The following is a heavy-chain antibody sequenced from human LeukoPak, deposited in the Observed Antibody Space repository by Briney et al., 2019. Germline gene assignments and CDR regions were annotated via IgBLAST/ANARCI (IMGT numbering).Heavy chain of an antibody. Sequence: SETLSLTCTVSGGSISSYYWSWIRQPPGKGLEWIGYIYYSGSTNYNPSLKSRVTISVDTSKNQFSLKLSSVTAADTAVYYCARERVRSGWAYDIWGQGTMVTVSS. CDR2: IYYSGST. D-gene: IGHD6-19*01. CDR1: GGSISSYY. CDR3: ARERVRSGWAYDI. V-gene: IGHV4-59*12. J-gene: IGHJ3*02.